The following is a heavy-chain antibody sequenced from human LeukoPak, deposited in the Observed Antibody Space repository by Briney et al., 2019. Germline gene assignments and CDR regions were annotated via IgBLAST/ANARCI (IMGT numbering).Heavy chain of an antibody. D-gene: IGHD1-14*01. CDR2: VYYTGST. CDR3: AREESGFYFDN. V-gene: IGHV4-59*01. CDR1: GGSISSYY. Sequence: PSETLSLTCTVSGGSISSYYWSWIRQPPGKGLEWIGYVYYTGSTDYNPSLKSPVTISVDTSKNQFSLKLSSVTAADTAVYYCAREESGFYFDNWGQGILVTVSS. J-gene: IGHJ4*02.